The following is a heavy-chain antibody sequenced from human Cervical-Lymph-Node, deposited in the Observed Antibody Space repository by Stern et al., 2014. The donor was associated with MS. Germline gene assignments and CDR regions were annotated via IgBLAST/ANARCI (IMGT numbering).Heavy chain of an antibody. D-gene: IGHD3-3*01. J-gene: IGHJ4*02. V-gene: IGHV3-23*04. CDR2: ISGRGGTA. Sequence: VQLVESGGGLVQPAGSLRLSCAASGFTFTSYAMSWVRQPPGKGLEWVSGISGRGGTADYADSVKGRFSISRDNSRNTLYLELHSLRAEDTAVYYCARSSGFFWSSYPIDHWGQGTLVTISS. CDR3: ARSSGFFWSSYPIDH. CDR1: GFTFTSYA.